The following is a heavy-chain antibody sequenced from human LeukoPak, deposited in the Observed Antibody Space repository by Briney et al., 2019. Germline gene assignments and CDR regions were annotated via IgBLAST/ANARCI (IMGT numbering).Heavy chain of an antibody. V-gene: IGHV3-11*04. Sequence: PGRSLRLSCAASGFTFSDYYMSWIRQAPGKGLEWVSYISSSGSTIYYADSVKGRFTISRDNAKNSLYLQMNSLRAEDTAVYYCARRGAVAGDYYMDVWGKGTTVTVSS. J-gene: IGHJ6*03. CDR3: ARRGAVAGDYYMDV. D-gene: IGHD6-19*01. CDR1: GFTFSDYY. CDR2: ISSSGSTI.